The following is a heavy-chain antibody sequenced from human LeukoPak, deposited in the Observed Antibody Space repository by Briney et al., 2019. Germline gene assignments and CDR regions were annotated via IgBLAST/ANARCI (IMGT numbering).Heavy chain of an antibody. CDR2: ISYDGSNK. Sequence: PGGSLRLSCEVSGLTFSSYGMHWVRQPPGKGLEWVAGISYDGSNKYYADSVKGRFTISRDNSKNTLYLQMNSLRAEDTAVYYCARGSKSYGDYIRSRIHYFDYWGQGTLVTVSS. V-gene: IGHV3-30*03. CDR1: GLTFSSYG. CDR3: ARGSKSYGDYIRSRIHYFDY. D-gene: IGHD4-17*01. J-gene: IGHJ4*02.